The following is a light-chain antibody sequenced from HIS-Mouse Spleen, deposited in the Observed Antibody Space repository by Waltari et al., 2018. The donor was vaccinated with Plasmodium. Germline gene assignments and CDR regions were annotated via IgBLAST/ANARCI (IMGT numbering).Light chain of an antibody. CDR3: NSRDSSGNHLV. CDR1: SLRSYS. J-gene: IGLJ2*01. Sequence: SSELTQDPAVSVALGQTVRITCQGDSLRSYSPSWYQQKPGQAPVLVIYGKNNRPSGIPDRFSGSSSGNTASLTITGAQAEDEADYYCNSRDSSGNHLVFGGGTKLTVL. CDR2: GKN. V-gene: IGLV3-19*01.